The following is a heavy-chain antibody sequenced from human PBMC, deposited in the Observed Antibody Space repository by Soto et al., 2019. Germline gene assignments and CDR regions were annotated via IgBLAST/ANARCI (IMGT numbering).Heavy chain of an antibody. Sequence: QLQLQESGPGVVNPSETLSLTCTVSGGSVSTSSYYWGWIRQPPGRGLEWIGTVYYTGSTYYNPSLNSRVTISVDTSKNQFSLKLSSVTAADTAVYYCASPPTLTVQTIEAEFFQHWGQGALVTVSS. D-gene: IGHD4-4*01. J-gene: IGHJ1*01. CDR2: VYYTGST. CDR1: GGSVSTSSYY. V-gene: IGHV4-39*01. CDR3: ASPPTLTVQTIEAEFFQH.